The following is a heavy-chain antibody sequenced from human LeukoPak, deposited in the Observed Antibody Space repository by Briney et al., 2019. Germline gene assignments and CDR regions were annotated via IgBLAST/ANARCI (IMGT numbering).Heavy chain of an antibody. Sequence: SETLSLTCTVSGGSISSSSYYWGWIRQPPGKGLEWTGSIYYSGSTYYNPSLKSRVTISVDTSKNQFSLKLSSVTAADTAVYYCAKCRALWFGELPFDYWGQGTLVTVSS. J-gene: IGHJ4*02. D-gene: IGHD3-10*01. V-gene: IGHV4-39*01. CDR3: AKCRALWFGELPFDY. CDR2: IYYSGST. CDR1: GGSISSSSYY.